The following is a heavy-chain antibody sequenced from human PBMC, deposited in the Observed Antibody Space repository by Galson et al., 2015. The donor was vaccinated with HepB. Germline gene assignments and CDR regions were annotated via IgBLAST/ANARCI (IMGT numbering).Heavy chain of an antibody. CDR3: ARDGCPYGGYVMCYYYGMDV. Sequence: SVKVSCKASGYTFTSYGISWVRQAPGQGLEWMGWISAYNGNTNYAQKLQGRVTMTTDTSTSTAYMELRSLRSDDTAVYYCARDGCPYGGYVMCYYYGMDVWGQGTTVTVSS. D-gene: IGHD4-17*01. J-gene: IGHJ6*02. V-gene: IGHV1-18*04. CDR2: ISAYNGNT. CDR1: GYTFTSYG.